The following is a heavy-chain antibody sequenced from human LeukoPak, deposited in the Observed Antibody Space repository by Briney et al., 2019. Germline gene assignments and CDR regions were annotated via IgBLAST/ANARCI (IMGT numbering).Heavy chain of an antibody. CDR1: GASISSDKW. J-gene: IGHJ4*02. CDR3: ARAGVCLPAV. V-gene: IGHV4-4*02. Sequence: SGTLSLTCAVSGASISSDKWWSWVRQPPEKGREWIGEINHSGNTNYSPSLKSRVTVSTDKSKNEFSLGLTSVTAADTAVYYCARAGVCLPAVWGQGTLVTVSS. CDR2: INHSGNT. D-gene: IGHD3-16*01.